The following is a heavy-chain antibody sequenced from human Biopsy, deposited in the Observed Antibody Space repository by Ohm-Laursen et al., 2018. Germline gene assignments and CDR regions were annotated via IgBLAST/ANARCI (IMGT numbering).Heavy chain of an antibody. D-gene: IGHD2-15*01. J-gene: IGHJ4*02. CDR1: GDTFNKYG. Sequence: ASVKVSCKASGDTFNKYGIFWVRQAPGQGLEWMGWIDPDGGRTSFGQNFQGRVTMTSDTSTGTAYLELTRLRSDDTAVYYCARDPYCSGGNCYSPLDHWGQGTLVTVSA. CDR3: ARDPYCSGGNCYSPLDH. CDR2: IDPDGGRT. V-gene: IGHV1-2*02.